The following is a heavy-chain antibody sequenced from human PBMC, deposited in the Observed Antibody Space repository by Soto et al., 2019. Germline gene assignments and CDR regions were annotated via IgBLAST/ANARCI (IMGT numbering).Heavy chain of an antibody. CDR3: ARMVRGGYSSSSAIDY. CDR2: IYSSGST. Sequence: PSETLSLTCTVSGGSISSYYWSWIRQPAGKGLEWIGRIYSSGSTNYNPSLKSRVTMSVDTSKNQFSLKLSSVTAADTAVYYCARMVRGGYSSSSAIDYWGQGTLVTVSS. J-gene: IGHJ4*02. CDR1: GGSISSYY. D-gene: IGHD6-6*01. V-gene: IGHV4-4*07.